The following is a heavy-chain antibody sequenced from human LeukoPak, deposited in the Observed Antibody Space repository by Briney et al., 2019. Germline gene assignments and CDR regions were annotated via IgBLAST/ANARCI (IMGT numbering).Heavy chain of an antibody. Sequence: SETLSLTCTVSGGSISSSSYYWGWIRQPPGKGREWIGSIYYSSSTYYNPSLKSRVTISVDTSKNQFFLKLSSVTAADTAVYYCARGPPYGSRSDYFDYWGQGTLVTVSS. V-gene: IGHV4-39*01. CDR2: IYYSSST. CDR1: GGSISSSSYY. D-gene: IGHD3-10*01. CDR3: ARGPPYGSRSDYFDY. J-gene: IGHJ4*02.